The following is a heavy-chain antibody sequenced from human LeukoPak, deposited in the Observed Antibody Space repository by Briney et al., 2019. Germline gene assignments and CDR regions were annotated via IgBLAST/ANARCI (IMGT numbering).Heavy chain of an antibody. D-gene: IGHD3-16*02. CDR2: IHPSTGNP. Sequence: ASVKVSCKASGYTFTNYAMNWVRQAPGQGLEWMGWIHPSTGNPTYAQGFTGRFVFSLDTSVSTTYLQIISLKAEDTAVYYCARAFQSLGGLSLPDYWGQGTLVTVSS. CDR1: GYTFTNYA. V-gene: IGHV7-4-1*02. CDR3: ARAFQSLGGLSLPDY. J-gene: IGHJ4*02.